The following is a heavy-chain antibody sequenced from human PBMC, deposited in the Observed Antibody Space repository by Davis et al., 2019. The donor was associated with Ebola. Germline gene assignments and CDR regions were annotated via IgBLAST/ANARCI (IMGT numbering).Heavy chain of an antibody. CDR2: INTNTGNP. Sequence: ASVKVTCRASGYSITTCGIHWGRQAPGQGLEWMGWINTNTGNPRNAKGFTRRFVFSLDTSVSTAYLQISNLKAEETALYYCARLSEIWGQGTMVTVSS. CDR1: GYSITTCG. J-gene: IGHJ3*02. V-gene: IGHV7-4-1*02. CDR3: ARLSEI.